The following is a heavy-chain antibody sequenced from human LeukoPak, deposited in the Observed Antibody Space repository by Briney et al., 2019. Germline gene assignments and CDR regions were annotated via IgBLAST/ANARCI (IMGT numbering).Heavy chain of an antibody. J-gene: IGHJ4*02. Sequence: SETLSLTCAVYGGSFSGYYWSWIRQPPGKGLEWIGEINRSGSTNYNPSLKSRVTISVDTSKNQFSLKLSSVTAADTAVYYCARGRRRSDYWGQGTLVTVSS. CDR3: ARGRRRSDY. CDR2: INRSGST. CDR1: GGSFSGYY. V-gene: IGHV4-34*01.